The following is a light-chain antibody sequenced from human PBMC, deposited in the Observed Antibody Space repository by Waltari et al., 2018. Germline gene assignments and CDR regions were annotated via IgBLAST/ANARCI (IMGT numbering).Light chain of an antibody. J-gene: IGLJ1*01. CDR2: EGR. Sequence: QSALTQPASVSGSPGQSITISCTGTSSDVGSYNLVSWYQQHPGKAPKLMIFEGRKRPAGVSNRFSGSKSGNTASLTLSGLQAEDEADYYCCSYAGRSMYVFGTGTKVTVL. V-gene: IGLV2-23*01. CDR3: CSYAGRSMYV. CDR1: SSDVGSYNL.